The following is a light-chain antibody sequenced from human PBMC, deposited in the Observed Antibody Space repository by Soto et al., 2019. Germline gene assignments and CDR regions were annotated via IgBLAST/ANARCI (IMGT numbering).Light chain of an antibody. CDR3: QSYDSSLSGRYV. CDR1: SSNIGAGYD. CDR2: GNS. V-gene: IGLV1-40*01. J-gene: IGLJ1*01. Sequence: QSALTQPPSVSGAPGQRVTISCTGSSSNIGAGYDVHWCQQLPGTAPKLLIYGNSNRPSGVPDRFSGSKSGTSASLAITGLQAEDEADYYCQSYDSSLSGRYVFGTGTKVTVL.